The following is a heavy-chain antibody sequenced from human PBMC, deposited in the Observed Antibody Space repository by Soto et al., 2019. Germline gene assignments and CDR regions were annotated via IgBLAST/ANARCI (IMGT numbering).Heavy chain of an antibody. CDR3: ARVPPSQIDGMDV. D-gene: IGHD3-10*01. V-gene: IGHV3-30-3*01. CDR1: GFTFSSYA. Sequence: GGSLRLSCAASGFTFSSYAMHWVRQAPGKGLEWVAVISYDGSNKYYADSVKGRFTISRDNSKNTLYLQMNSLRAEDTAVYYCARVPPSQIDGMDVWGQGTTVTVSS. CDR2: ISYDGSNK. J-gene: IGHJ6*02.